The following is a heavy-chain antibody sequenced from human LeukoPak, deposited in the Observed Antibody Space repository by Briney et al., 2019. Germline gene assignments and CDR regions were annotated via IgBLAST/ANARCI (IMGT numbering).Heavy chain of an antibody. V-gene: IGHV3-30*18. Sequence: GRSLRLSCAASGFTFSSYDMHWVRQAPGKGLEWVAVISYDGSNKYYADSVKGRFTISRDNSKNTLYLQMNSLRAEDTAVYYCAKDHVAVAAYYYYGMDVWGQGTTVTVSS. D-gene: IGHD6-19*01. CDR3: AKDHVAVAAYYYYGMDV. CDR2: ISYDGSNK. CDR1: GFTFSSYD. J-gene: IGHJ6*02.